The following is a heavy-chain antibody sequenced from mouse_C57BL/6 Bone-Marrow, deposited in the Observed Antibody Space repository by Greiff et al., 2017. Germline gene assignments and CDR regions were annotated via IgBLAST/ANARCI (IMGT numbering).Heavy chain of an antibody. CDR3: ARSAYYYGGGFAY. CDR2: INPNNGGT. CDR1: GYTFTDYY. V-gene: IGHV1-26*01. Sequence: VQLQQSGPELVKPGASVKISCKASGYTFTDYYMNWVKQSHGKSLEWIGDINPNNGGTSYNQKFKGKATLTVAKSSSTAYMELRSLTSEDSAVYYCARSAYYYGGGFAYWGQGTLVTVSA. D-gene: IGHD1-1*01. J-gene: IGHJ3*01.